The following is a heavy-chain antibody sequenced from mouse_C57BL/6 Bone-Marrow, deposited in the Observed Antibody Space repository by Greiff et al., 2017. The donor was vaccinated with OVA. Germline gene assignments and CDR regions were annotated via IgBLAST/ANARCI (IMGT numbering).Heavy chain of an antibody. D-gene: IGHD2-4*01. Sequence: QVQLQQSGAELARPGASVQLSCKASGYTFTSYGISWVKQRTGQGLEWIGEIYPRSGNTYYNEKFKGKATLTADKSSSTAYMELRSLTSEDSAVYFCARWDDYDESWYFDVWGTGTTVTVSS. CDR2: IYPRSGNT. CDR1: GYTFTSYG. CDR3: ARWDDYDESWYFDV. J-gene: IGHJ1*03. V-gene: IGHV1-81*01.